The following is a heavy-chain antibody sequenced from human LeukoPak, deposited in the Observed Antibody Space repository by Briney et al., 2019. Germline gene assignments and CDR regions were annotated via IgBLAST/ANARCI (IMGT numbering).Heavy chain of an antibody. V-gene: IGHV3-21*01. J-gene: IGHJ3*02. CDR1: GFTFSSYS. D-gene: IGHD3-22*01. CDR3: ARDLKRRVYYDSSGSDDAFDI. CDR2: ISSSSSYI. Sequence: GGSLRLSCAASGFTFSSYSMNWVRQAPGKGLEWVSSISSSSSYIYYADSVKGRFTVSRDNAKNSLYLQMNSLRAEDTAVYYCARDLKRRVYYDSSGSDDAFDIWGQGTMVTVSS.